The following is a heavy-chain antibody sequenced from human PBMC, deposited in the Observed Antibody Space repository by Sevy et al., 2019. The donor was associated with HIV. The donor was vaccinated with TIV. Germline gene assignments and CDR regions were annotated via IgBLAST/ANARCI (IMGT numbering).Heavy chain of an antibody. CDR2: IKQDGSEK. J-gene: IGHJ5*02. CDR3: ARDRATMVRGVIINRWFDP. CDR1: GFTFSSYW. V-gene: IGHV3-7*01. D-gene: IGHD3-10*01. Sequence: GGSLRLSCAASGFTFSSYWMSWVRQAPGKGLEWVANIKQDGSEKYYVDSVKGRFTISRVNAKNSLYLQMNSLRAEDTAVYYCARDRATMVRGVIINRWFDPWGQGTLVTVSS.